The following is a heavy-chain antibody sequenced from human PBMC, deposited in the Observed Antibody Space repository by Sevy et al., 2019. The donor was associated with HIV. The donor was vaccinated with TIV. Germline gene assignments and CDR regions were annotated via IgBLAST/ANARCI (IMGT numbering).Heavy chain of an antibody. CDR2: ISAYNGNT. CDR3: AREYYLSMVRGVYYFHY. V-gene: IGHV1-18*04. Sequence: ASVKVSCKASGYTFTSYGISWVRQAPGQGLEWMGWISAYNGNTNYAQKLQGRVTMTTDTSTSTAYMELRSLRSDDTAVYYCAREYYLSMVRGVYYFHYWGQGTLVTVSS. D-gene: IGHD3-10*01. CDR1: GYTFTSYG. J-gene: IGHJ4*02.